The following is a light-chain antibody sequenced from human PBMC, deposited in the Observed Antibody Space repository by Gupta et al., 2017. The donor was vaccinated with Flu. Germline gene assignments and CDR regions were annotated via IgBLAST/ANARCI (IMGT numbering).Light chain of an antibody. CDR2: KAS. V-gene: IGKV1-5*03. Sequence: GDRGTITCRASQIISDWLAWYQQKPGKAPNLLIFKASSLERGVPSRFSGSRSGTEFALTISGLQPDDFATYYCQQYDSYSWTFGQGTKVEL. CDR1: QIISDW. J-gene: IGKJ1*01. CDR3: QQYDSYSWT.